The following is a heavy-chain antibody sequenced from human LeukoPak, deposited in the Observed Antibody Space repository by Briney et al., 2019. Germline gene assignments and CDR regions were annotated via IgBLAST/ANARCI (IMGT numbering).Heavy chain of an antibody. J-gene: IGHJ4*02. CDR3: ARGGKAAADIEYYFDY. Sequence: TGGSLGLSCAASGFIFSTYSMNWVRQAPGKGLEWVSYISRSSTTIYYTDSVKGRFTISRDNAKNSLYLQVNSLRDEDTAVYYCARGGKAAADIEYYFDYWGQGTLVTVSS. V-gene: IGHV3-48*02. D-gene: IGHD6-13*01. CDR2: ISRSSTTI. CDR1: GFIFSTYS.